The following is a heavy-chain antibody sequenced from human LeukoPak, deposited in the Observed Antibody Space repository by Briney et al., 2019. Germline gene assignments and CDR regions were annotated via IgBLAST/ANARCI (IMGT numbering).Heavy chain of an antibody. CDR3: AKGASYSSSEYDY. J-gene: IGHJ4*02. D-gene: IGHD6-13*01. V-gene: IGHV3-30*18. CDR2: ISYDGSNE. Sequence: PGGSLRLSCAASGFTFSSYAMHWVRQAPGKGLEWVAVISYDGSNEYYADSVKGRFTISRDNSKNTLYLQMNSLRAADTAVYYCAKGASYSSSEYDYWGQGTLVTVSS. CDR1: GFTFSSYA.